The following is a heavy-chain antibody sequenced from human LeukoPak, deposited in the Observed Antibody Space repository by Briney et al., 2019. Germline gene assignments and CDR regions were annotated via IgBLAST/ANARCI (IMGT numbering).Heavy chain of an antibody. CDR3: ARAMYNYGSLDY. V-gene: IGHV4-39*07. CDR2: IYYSGST. Sequence: SETLSLTCTVSGGSISSSSYYWGWIRQPPGKGLEWIGSIYYSGSTYYNPSLKSRVTISVDTSKNQFSLKLSSVTAADTAVYYCARAMYNYGSLDYWGQGTLVTVSS. J-gene: IGHJ4*02. CDR1: GGSISSSSYY. D-gene: IGHD5-18*01.